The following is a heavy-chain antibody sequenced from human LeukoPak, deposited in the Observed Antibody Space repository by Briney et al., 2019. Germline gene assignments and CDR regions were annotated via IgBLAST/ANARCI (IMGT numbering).Heavy chain of an antibody. J-gene: IGHJ4*02. D-gene: IGHD5-18*01. CDR3: AKEGFTAMVTGGEDY. Sequence: GASVKVSCKASGYTFTSYYMHWVRQAPGQGLEWMGIINPSGGSTSYAQKFQGRVTMTRDTSTSTVYMELSSLRSEDTAVYYCAKEGFTAMVTGGEDYWGQGTLVTVSS. CDR2: INPSGGST. V-gene: IGHV1-46*01. CDR1: GYTFTSYY.